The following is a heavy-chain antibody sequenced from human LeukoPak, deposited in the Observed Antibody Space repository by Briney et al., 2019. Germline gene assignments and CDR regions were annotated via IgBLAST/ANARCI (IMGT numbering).Heavy chain of an antibody. D-gene: IGHD6-13*01. CDR2: IYYSGST. CDR1: GGSISSSSYY. J-gene: IGHJ4*02. V-gene: IGHV4-39*07. Sequence: SETLSLTCTVSGGSISSSSYYWGWIRQPPGKGLEWIGSIYYSGSTYYNPSLKSRVTISVDTSKNQFSLKLSSVTAADTAVYYCASLFPPRVVAAGIDYWGQGTLVTVSS. CDR3: ASLFPPRVVAAGIDY.